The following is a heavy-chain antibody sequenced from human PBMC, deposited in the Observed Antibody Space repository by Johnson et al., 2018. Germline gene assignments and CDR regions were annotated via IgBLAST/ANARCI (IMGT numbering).Heavy chain of an antibody. CDR3: AKSAAYGDCRRKGDAFDS. V-gene: IGHV3-30*18. CDR2: ISYDGSNK. CDR1: GFTFSSYG. J-gene: IGHJ3*02. D-gene: IGHD4-17*01. Sequence: QVQLVESGGGVVQPGRSLRLSCAASGFTFSSYGMHWVRQAPGKGLEWVAVISYDGSNKYYADSVKGRFTISRDNSKNTLYLQRNSLRAEDTAVYDWAKSAAYGDCRRKGDAFDSGGQGTMVTVSS.